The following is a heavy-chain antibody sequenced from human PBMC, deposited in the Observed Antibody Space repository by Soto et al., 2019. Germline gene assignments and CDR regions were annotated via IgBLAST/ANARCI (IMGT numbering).Heavy chain of an antibody. CDR1: GYSFTSYW. J-gene: IGHJ6*02. D-gene: IGHD3-3*01. CDR3: ARHRYYFWSGYWGYYYYGMDV. Sequence: GESLKISCKGSGYSFTSYWISWVRQMPGKGLEWMGRIDPSDSYTNYSPSFQGHVTISADKSISTAYLQWSSLKASDTAMYYCARHRYYFWSGYWGYYYYGMDVWGQGTTVTVSS. CDR2: IDPSDSYT. V-gene: IGHV5-10-1*01.